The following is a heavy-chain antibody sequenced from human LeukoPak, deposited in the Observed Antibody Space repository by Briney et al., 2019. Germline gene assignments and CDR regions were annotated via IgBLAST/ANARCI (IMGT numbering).Heavy chain of an antibody. V-gene: IGHV3-23*01. D-gene: IGHD5-12*01. CDR2: ISSSGGST. Sequence: PGGSLRLSCAASGFTFSSYAMSWVRQAPGKGLEWVSAISSSGGSTYYADSVKGRFTISRDNSKNTLYLQMNSLRAEDTAVYYCAKGLAHPYYFDYWGQGTLVTVSS. J-gene: IGHJ4*02. CDR3: AKGLAHPYYFDY. CDR1: GFTFSSYA.